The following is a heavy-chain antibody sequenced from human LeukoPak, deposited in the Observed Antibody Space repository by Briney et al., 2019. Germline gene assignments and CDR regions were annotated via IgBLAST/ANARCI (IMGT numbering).Heavy chain of an antibody. V-gene: IGHV3-30*18. J-gene: IGHJ4*02. CDR2: ISYDGSNK. D-gene: IGHD3-22*01. Sequence: GGSLRLSCAASGFTFSSYGMHWVRQAPGKGLEWVAVISYDGSNKYYADSVKGRFTISRDNSKNTLYLRMNSLRAEDTAVYYCAKGAHYDSSGYPEYYFDYWGQGTLVTVSS. CDR1: GFTFSSYG. CDR3: AKGAHYDSSGYPEYYFDY.